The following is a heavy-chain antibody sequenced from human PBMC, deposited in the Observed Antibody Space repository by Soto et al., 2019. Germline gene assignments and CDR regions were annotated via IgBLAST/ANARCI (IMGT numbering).Heavy chain of an antibody. CDR3: ARDPVVVVAATPKTRWFDP. J-gene: IGHJ5*02. D-gene: IGHD2-15*01. CDR1: GYTFTSYG. Sequence: QVQLVQSGAEVKKPGASVKVSCKASGYTFTSYGISWVRQAPGQGLEWMGWISTYNGNTNYAQKLQGRVTMTTDTSTSTAYMELRSLRSDDTAVYYCARDPVVVVAATPKTRWFDPWGQGTLVTVSS. V-gene: IGHV1-18*01. CDR2: ISTYNGNT.